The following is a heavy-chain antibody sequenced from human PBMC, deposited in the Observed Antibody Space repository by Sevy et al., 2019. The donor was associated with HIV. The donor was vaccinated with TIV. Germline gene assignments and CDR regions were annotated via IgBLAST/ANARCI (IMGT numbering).Heavy chain of an antibody. CDR2: ISYDGSKK. V-gene: IGHV3-30-3*01. CDR1: GFTFSSYA. CDR3: ARTKGTHCSSTSCYKGYGMDV. D-gene: IGHD2-2*02. Sequence: GGSLRLSCAASGFTFSSYAMHWVRQAPGKGLEWVAVISYDGSKKYYAYSVKGRFTNSRDNSKNTQYLQMNSLRAEDMAVYYCARTKGTHCSSTSCYKGYGMDVWGQGTTVTVSS. J-gene: IGHJ6*02.